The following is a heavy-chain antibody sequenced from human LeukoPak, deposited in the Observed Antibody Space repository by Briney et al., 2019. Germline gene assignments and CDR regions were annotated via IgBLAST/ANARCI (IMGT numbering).Heavy chain of an antibody. Sequence: SETLSLACTVSGGSISSYYWSWIRQPAGKGLEWIGRIYTSGSTNYNPSLKSRVTMSVDTSKNQFSLKLSSVTAADTAVYYCARDIYYDSSEDAFDIWGQGTMVTVSS. CDR3: ARDIYYDSSEDAFDI. CDR2: IYTSGST. J-gene: IGHJ3*02. CDR1: GGSISSYY. D-gene: IGHD3-22*01. V-gene: IGHV4-4*07.